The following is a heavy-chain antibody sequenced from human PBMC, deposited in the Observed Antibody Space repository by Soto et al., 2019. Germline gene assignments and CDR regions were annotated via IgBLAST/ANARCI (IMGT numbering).Heavy chain of an antibody. Sequence: QVQLVQSGAEVKKPGSSVKVSCEASGGTFSSYTISWVRQAPGQGLEWMGRIIPILGIANYAQKFQGRVTITADKSTSTAYMELSSLRSEDTAVYYCAIDEGYCSGGSCYNYWGQGTLVTVSS. D-gene: IGHD2-15*01. CDR1: GGTFSSYT. CDR3: AIDEGYCSGGSCYNY. CDR2: IIPILGIA. V-gene: IGHV1-69*02. J-gene: IGHJ4*02.